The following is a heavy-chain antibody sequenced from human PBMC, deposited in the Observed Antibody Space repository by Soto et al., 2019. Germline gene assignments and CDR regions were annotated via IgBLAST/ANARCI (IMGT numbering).Heavy chain of an antibody. CDR1: GYTLTELS. D-gene: IGHD5-12*01. CDR3: VTDDDGDDYYYCGMDV. CDR2: FDPEDRET. Sequence: VSGYTLTELSMHWVRQAPGNALEWVGGFDPEDRETISAQKFQGRVTMTEDTSTDTAYMALSSLRTEDTAVYYSVTDDDGDDYYYCGMDVWGQGTMVTVSS. V-gene: IGHV1-24*01. J-gene: IGHJ6*02.